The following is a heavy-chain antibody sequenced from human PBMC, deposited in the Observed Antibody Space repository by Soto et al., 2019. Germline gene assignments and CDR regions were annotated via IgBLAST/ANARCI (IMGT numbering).Heavy chain of an antibody. CDR3: AKLKPYCSSTSCYGGWPYYYYMDA. D-gene: IGHD2-2*01. J-gene: IGHJ6*03. V-gene: IGHV4-59*01. CDR2: IYYSGST. Sequence: SETLSLTCTVSGGSISSYYWSWIRQPPGKGLEWIGYIYYSGSTNYNPSLKSRVTISVDTSKNQFSLKLSSVTAADTAVYYCAKLKPYCSSTSCYGGWPYYYYMDAWRNGTTVTVSS. CDR1: GGSISSYY.